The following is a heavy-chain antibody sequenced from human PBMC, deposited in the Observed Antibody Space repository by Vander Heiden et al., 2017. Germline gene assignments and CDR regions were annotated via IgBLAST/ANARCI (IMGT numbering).Heavy chain of an antibody. CDR1: GYTFTSYA. J-gene: IGHJ5*02. V-gene: IGHV1-3*01. CDR3: AIDIGSYPVDP. D-gene: IGHD1-26*01. CDR2: INAGNGNT. Sequence: QVQLVQSGAEVKKPGASVKVSCKASGYTFTSYAMHWVRQAPGQRLEWMGWINAGNGNTKEAQKFQGRVTITRDTAASTAYMEMSRLRSEDTAVYYGAIDIGSYPVDPWGQGTLVTVCS.